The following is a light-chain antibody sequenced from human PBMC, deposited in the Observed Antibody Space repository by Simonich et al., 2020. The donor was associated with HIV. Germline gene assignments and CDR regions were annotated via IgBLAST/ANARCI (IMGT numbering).Light chain of an antibody. V-gene: IGKV4-1*01. CDR3: QQYYITPYT. Sequence: DIVMTQSPDSLAVSLGERATINCKSSQSVLYSSNNKNYLAWYQQKPGQPPKLLIYWASTRESGVPDRFSGSGSGTDFTLTISSLQAEDVAVYYCQQYYITPYTFGQWTKLEIK. J-gene: IGKJ2*01. CDR2: WAS. CDR1: QSVLYSSNNKNY.